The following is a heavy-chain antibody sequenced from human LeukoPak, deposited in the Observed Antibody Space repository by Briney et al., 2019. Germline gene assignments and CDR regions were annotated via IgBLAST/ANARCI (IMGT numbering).Heavy chain of an antibody. D-gene: IGHD1-7*01. V-gene: IGHV3-23*01. CDR3: AKGRSNWDYDAFDI. J-gene: IGHJ3*02. CDR2: VSGSGRST. CDR1: GFTFSSYW. Sequence: GGSLRLSCAASGFTFSSYWMSWVRQAPGKGLEWVSAVSGSGRSTYYADSVKGRFTISRDNSKNTLYLQMNSLRAEDTAVYYCAKGRSNWDYDAFDIWGHGTMVTVSS.